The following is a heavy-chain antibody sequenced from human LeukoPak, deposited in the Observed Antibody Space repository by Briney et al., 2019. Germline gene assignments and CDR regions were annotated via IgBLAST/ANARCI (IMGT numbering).Heavy chain of an antibody. Sequence: EASVKVSCKASGGTFSSYAISWVRQAPGQGLEWMGWINPNSGGTNYAQKFQVRVTMTRDTSISTAYMELSRLRSDDTAVYYCARAPVYYYGSGSYSYYGMDVWGQGTTVTVSS. CDR2: INPNSGGT. J-gene: IGHJ6*02. CDR3: ARAPVYYYGSGSYSYYGMDV. D-gene: IGHD3-10*01. CDR1: GGTFSSYA. V-gene: IGHV1-2*02.